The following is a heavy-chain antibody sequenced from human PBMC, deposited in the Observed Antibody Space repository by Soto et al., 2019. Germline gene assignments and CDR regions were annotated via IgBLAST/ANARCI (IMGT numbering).Heavy chain of an antibody. CDR2: IFYSGST. CDR3: ARQSYLRFGELLWFDY. J-gene: IGHJ4*02. D-gene: IGHD3-10*01. CDR1: GGSISSSSYY. Sequence: SETLSLTCTVSGGSISSSSYYWGWIRQPPGKGLEWIGSIFYSGSTYYNPSLKSRVTISVDTSKSQFSLKLSSVTAADTGVYYCARQSYLRFGELLWFDYWGQGTLVTVSS. V-gene: IGHV4-39*01.